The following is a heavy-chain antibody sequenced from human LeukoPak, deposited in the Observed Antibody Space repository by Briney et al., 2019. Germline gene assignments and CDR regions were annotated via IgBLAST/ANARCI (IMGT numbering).Heavy chain of an antibody. D-gene: IGHD1-26*01. Sequence: GGSLRLSCAASGFTFSSYWMHWVRQAPGKGLVWVSRINSDGSSTSYADSVKGRFTISRDNAKNTLYLQMNSLRAEDTAVYYCARAVRWELLYYYYCMDVWGKGTTVTVSS. CDR3: ARAVRWELLYYYYCMDV. J-gene: IGHJ6*03. CDR1: GFTFSSYW. CDR2: INSDGSST. V-gene: IGHV3-74*01.